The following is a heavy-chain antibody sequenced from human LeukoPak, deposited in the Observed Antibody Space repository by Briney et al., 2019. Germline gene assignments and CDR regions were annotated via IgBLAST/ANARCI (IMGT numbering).Heavy chain of an antibody. CDR3: AKKAQYDGHYPLDY. J-gene: IGHJ4*02. CDR1: GFIFNNYW. CDR2: TSDRGDYT. D-gene: IGHD4/OR15-4a*01. V-gene: IGHV3-23*01. Sequence: GGSLRLSCAASGFIFNNYWMTWVRQAPGKGLEWVSGTSDRGDYTYYADSVKGRFTISRDTSKNTLYLQMNSLRAEDTALYFCAKKAQYDGHYPLDYWGQGTLVTVSA.